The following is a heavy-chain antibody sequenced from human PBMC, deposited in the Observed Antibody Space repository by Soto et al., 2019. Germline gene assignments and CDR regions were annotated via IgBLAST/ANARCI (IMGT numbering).Heavy chain of an antibody. CDR1: GFTFSSYS. Sequence: EVQLVESGGALVKPGGSLRLSCAASGFTFSSYSMNWVRQAPGKGLEWVSSISSSSSYIYYADSVKGRFTISRDNAKNSLYLQMNSLRAEDTAVYYCARAIENYYYGMDVWGQGTTVTVSS. CDR3: ARAIENYYYGMDV. J-gene: IGHJ6*02. D-gene: IGHD1-26*01. CDR2: ISSSSSYI. V-gene: IGHV3-21*01.